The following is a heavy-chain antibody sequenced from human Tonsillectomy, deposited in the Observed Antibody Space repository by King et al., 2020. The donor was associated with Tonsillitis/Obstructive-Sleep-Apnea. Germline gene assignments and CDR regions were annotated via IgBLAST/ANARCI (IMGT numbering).Heavy chain of an antibody. Sequence: VQLVESGGGLVQPGRSLRLSCTASGFTFGDYAMSWVRQAPGKGLEWVGFIRSKAYGGTTEYAASVKGRFTISRDDSKSIAYLQMNSLKTEDTAVYYCTRDRYPYYFDYWGQGTLVTVSS. D-gene: IGHD1-1*01. CDR3: TRDRYPYYFDY. V-gene: IGHV3-49*04. J-gene: IGHJ4*02. CDR1: GFTFGDYA. CDR2: IRSKAYGGTT.